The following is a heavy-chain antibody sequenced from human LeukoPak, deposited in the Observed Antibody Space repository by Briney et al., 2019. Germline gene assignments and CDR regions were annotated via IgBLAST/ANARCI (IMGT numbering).Heavy chain of an antibody. J-gene: IGHJ6*03. CDR1: GGSFSGYY. CDR2: INHSGST. V-gene: IGHV4-34*01. Sequence: SETLSLTCAVYGGSFSGYYWSWIRQPPGKGLEGIGEINHSGSTNYNPSLKSRVTISVDTSKNQFSLKLSSVTAADTAVYYCARGKKHYYYYMDVWGKGTTVTVSS. CDR3: ARGKKHYYYYMDV.